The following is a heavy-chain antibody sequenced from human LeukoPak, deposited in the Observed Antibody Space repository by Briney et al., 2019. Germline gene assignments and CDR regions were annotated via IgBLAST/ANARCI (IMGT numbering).Heavy chain of an antibody. Sequence: ASVKVSCKASGYTFTSYDINWVRQAPGQGLEWMGWISAYNGNTNYAQKLQGRVTMTTDTSTSTAYMELRSLRSDDTAVYYCARAVDILRYFDWLPVGSYYFDYWGQGTLVTVSS. CDR3: ARAVDILRYFDWLPVGSYYFDY. CDR2: ISAYNGNT. D-gene: IGHD3-9*01. V-gene: IGHV1-18*01. J-gene: IGHJ4*02. CDR1: GYTFTSYD.